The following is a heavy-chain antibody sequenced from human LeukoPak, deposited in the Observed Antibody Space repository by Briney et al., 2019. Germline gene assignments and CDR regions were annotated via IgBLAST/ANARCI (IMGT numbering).Heavy chain of an antibody. Sequence: ASVKVSCKASGYTFTGYYMHWVRQAPGQGLEWMGWINPNSGGTNYAQKFQGRATMTRDTSIGTAYMELSRLRSDDTAVYYCARMGGRSGRNWFDPWGQGTLVTVSS. J-gene: IGHJ5*02. D-gene: IGHD3-10*01. CDR2: INPNSGGT. CDR1: GYTFTGYY. CDR3: ARMGGRSGRNWFDP. V-gene: IGHV1-2*02.